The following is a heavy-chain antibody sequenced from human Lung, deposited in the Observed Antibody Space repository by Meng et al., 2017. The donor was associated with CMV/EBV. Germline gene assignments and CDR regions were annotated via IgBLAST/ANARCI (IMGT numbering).Heavy chain of an antibody. Sequence: SDPLSSXFAVLGAAFREYFWNGIRQSPGKGLEWIGDFGHGGRTSYNPSPKGRVTISQDTSKTQLSLKLTSVTAADTAVYFCARASLFGVVVLNFCFHSWGQGSRVTLSS. CDR1: GAAFREYF. J-gene: IGHJ4*02. D-gene: IGHD3-3*01. CDR2: FGHGGRT. V-gene: IGHV4-34*01. CDR3: ARASLFGVVVLNFCFHS.